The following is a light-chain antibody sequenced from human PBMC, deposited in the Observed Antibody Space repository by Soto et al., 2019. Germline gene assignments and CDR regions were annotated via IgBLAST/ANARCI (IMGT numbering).Light chain of an antibody. Sequence: DIVMTQSPDSLAVSLGERATINCKSSQSVLNTSSNKNSLAWYQQKPGQPPKLLIYWASIRESGVPDRFRGSGSGTDFTLTISSLQAEDVAVYFCQQYYTNPPTFGQGTKVEI. V-gene: IGKV4-1*01. J-gene: IGKJ1*01. CDR2: WAS. CDR3: QQYYTNPPT. CDR1: QSVLNTSSNKNS.